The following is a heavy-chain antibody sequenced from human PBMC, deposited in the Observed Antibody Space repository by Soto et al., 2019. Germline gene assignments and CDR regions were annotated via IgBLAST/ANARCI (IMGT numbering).Heavy chain of an antibody. J-gene: IGHJ6*02. CDR1: GGSISSRTYY. D-gene: IGHD1-1*01. CDR3: ATYYASQLGAMDV. V-gene: IGHV4-39*01. CDR2: IYYSGNT. Sequence: QLQLQESGPGLVKPSETLSLTCTVSGGSISSRTYYWAWIRQPPGKGLEWIANIYYSGNTYYNPSLKSRVTISVDTPKNQFSLKLTSVTAADTAVYFCATYYASQLGAMDVWGQGTTVSVSS.